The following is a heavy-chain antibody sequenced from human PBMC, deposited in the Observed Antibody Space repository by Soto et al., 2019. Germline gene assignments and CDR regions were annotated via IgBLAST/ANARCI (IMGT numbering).Heavy chain of an antibody. CDR3: ARDRSASSGYHYYFDS. V-gene: IGHV4-30-4*01. J-gene: IGHJ4*02. Sequence: QVQLQESGPGLVKPSQTLSLTCTVSGGSISSGDYYWSWIRQPPGKGLEWIGYIYNSGNTYYNPSLKSRFTMSIDTSKNPFSLNLRSVTAADTAVYYRARDRSASSGYHYYFDSWGQGTLVTVSS. CDR1: GGSISSGDYY. CDR2: IYNSGNT. D-gene: IGHD3-22*01.